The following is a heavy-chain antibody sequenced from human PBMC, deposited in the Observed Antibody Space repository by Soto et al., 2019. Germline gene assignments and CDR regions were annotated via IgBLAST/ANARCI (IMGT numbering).Heavy chain of an antibody. CDR3: ARDGYGSGSYYIDY. J-gene: IGHJ4*02. CDR1: GFTFSSYG. CDR2: IWYDGSNK. D-gene: IGHD3-10*01. V-gene: IGHV3-33*01. Sequence: QMQLVESGGGVVQPGRSLRLSCAASGFTFSSYGMHWVRQAPGKGLEWVAVIWYDGSNKYYADSVKGRFTISRDNSKNTLYLQMNSLRAEDTAVYYCARDGYGSGSYYIDYWGQGTLVTVSS.